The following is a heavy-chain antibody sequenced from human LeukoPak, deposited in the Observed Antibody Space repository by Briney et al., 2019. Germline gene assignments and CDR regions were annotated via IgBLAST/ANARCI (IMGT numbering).Heavy chain of an antibody. CDR2: ISSSSSTM. J-gene: IGHJ4*02. V-gene: IGHV3-48*01. CDR3: ARDSSGWPFDY. CDR1: GFTFSTYS. D-gene: IGHD6-19*01. Sequence: GGSLRLSCAASGFTFSTYSMNWVRQAPGKGLEWVSHISSSSSTMYYADSVKGRFTISRDNAKNSLYLQMNSLRAEDTAVYYCARDSSGWPFDYWAREPWSPSPQ.